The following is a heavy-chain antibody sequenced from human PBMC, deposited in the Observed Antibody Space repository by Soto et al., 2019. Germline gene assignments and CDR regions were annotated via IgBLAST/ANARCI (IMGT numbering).Heavy chain of an antibody. Sequence: ASVKVSCKTSGYTFNTDGINWVRQAPGQGLELMGWISAYDGKTTYAEKFQGRVTLTTDTSTSTAYMELSSLRSDDTAIYYCARDPHEFWTSYWFDPWGQGTPVTVSS. CDR3: ARDPHEFWTSYWFDP. D-gene: IGHD3-3*01. V-gene: IGHV1-18*01. CDR1: GYTFNTDG. J-gene: IGHJ5*02. CDR2: ISAYDGKT.